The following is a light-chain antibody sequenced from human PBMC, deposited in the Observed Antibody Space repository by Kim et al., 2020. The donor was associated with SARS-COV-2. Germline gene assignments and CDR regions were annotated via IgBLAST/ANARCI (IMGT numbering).Light chain of an antibody. CDR1: TSNIGDSD. V-gene: IGLV1-51*01. CDR2: DNN. J-gene: IGLJ3*02. CDR3: GTWDRSLTSGV. Sequence: GQTGTISCSGSTSNIGDSDVSWYQQVPGAAPKLVIYDNNKRPSGIPDRFSGTTSGTSATLGITGLQTGDEAYYYCGTWDRSLTSGVFGGGTKVTVL.